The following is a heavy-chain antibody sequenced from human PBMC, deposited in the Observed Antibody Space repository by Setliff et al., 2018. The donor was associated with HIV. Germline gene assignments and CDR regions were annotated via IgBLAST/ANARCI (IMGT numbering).Heavy chain of an antibody. J-gene: IGHJ4*02. V-gene: IGHV4-31*03. CDR3: ARVADYDLTSYYFFDY. CDR2: VFRTGIT. CDR1: GDSITSNSHY. D-gene: IGHD3-9*01. Sequence: SETLSLTCTVSGDSITSNSHYWGWIRQHPGKGLEWIGYVFRTGITYQNPSLESRLRMSVDTSQNRFSLRLTSVTAADTAVYYCARVADYDLTSYYFFDYWGRGTLVTVSS.